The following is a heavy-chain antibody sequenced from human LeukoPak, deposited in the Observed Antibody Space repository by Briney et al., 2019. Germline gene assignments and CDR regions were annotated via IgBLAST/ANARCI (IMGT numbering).Heavy chain of an antibody. V-gene: IGHV3-30*02. J-gene: IGHJ4*02. CDR3: AKERDTAMVTIDY. Sequence: GGSLRLSCAASGFTFSSYGMHWVRQAPGKGLEWVAFIRYDGSNKYYADSVKGRFTISRDNSKSTLYLQMNSLRAEDTAVYYCAKERDTAMVTIDYWGQGTLVTVAS. D-gene: IGHD5-18*01. CDR1: GFTFSSYG. CDR2: IRYDGSNK.